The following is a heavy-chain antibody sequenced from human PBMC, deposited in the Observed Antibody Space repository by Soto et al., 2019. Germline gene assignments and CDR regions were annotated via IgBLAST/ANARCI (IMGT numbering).Heavy chain of an antibody. CDR2: ISGSGGST. D-gene: IGHD4-17*01. CDR3: AKGYAEDYGLSRYFDL. Sequence: EVQLLESGGGLVQPGGSLRLSCAASGFTFSSYAMSWVRQAPGKGLEWVSAISGSGGSTYYADSVKGRFTISRDNSKNARYLQMNSLRAEDTAVYYCAKGYAEDYGLSRYFDLWGRGTLVTVSS. J-gene: IGHJ2*01. V-gene: IGHV3-23*01. CDR1: GFTFSSYA.